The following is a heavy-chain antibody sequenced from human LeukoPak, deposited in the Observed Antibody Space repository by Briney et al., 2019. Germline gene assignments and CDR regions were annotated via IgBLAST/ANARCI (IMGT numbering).Heavy chain of an antibody. CDR1: GVTFSSYG. D-gene: IGHD1-1*01. J-gene: IGHJ5*02. V-gene: IGHV3-30*02. CDR3: AKDLKDYNGNDRDWFDP. CDR2: VRYDGSKK. Sequence: GGSLRLSCAASGVTFSSYGMHWVRQAPGKGLEWVAFVRYDGSKKYSAYSVKGRFTISRDNSKNTLYLQMNSLRAEDTAVYYCAKDLKDYNGNDRDWFDPWGQGTLVTVSS.